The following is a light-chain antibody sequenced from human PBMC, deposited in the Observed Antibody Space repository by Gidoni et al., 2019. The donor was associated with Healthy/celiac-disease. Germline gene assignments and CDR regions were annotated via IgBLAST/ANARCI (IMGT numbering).Light chain of an antibody. CDR1: QSVSSSY. V-gene: IGKV3-20*01. J-gene: IGKJ2*01. CDR2: GAS. Sequence: EIVLTQSPGTLSLSPGERATLSCRASQSVSSSYLAWYQQKPGQAPRLLIYGASSRATGIPDRFSGSGSGTGFTLTISRLEPKDFAVYYCQQYGSSLYTFGQGTKLEIK. CDR3: QQYGSSLYT.